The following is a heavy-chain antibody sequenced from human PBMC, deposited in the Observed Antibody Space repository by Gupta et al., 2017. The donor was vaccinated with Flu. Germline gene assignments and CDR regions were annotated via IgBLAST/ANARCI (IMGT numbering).Heavy chain of an antibody. CDR2: ITSYSSTI. CDR1: TSGDYF. CDR3: ARCPLTGYYFDY. Sequence: TSGDYFMSWVRQAPGKGLEWVSYITSYSSTIYYADSVKGRFTISRDTAKNSLYLQMNSLRAEDTAVYYCARCPLTGYYFDYWGQGTLVTVSS. D-gene: IGHD3-9*01. J-gene: IGHJ4*02. V-gene: IGHV3-11*01.